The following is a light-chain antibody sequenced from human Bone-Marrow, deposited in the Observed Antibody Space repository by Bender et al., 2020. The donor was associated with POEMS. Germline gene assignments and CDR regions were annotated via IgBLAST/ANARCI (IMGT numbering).Light chain of an antibody. CDR2: SSH. CDR1: SSNIVAHA. V-gene: IGLV1-44*01. J-gene: IGLJ3*02. CDR3: AVWDARRNGWV. Sequence: QSVLTQPPSASGTPGQRVTISCSGGSSNIVAHAVNWYQHLPGTAPQLLIYSSHRRPSEVPDRFSGSRSGASASLDISGLQAGDDADYDCAVWDARRNGWVFGVATNLTVL.